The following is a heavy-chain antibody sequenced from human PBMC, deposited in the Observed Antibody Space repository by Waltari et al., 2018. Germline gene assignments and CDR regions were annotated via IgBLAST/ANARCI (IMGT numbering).Heavy chain of an antibody. CDR1: GSTFSISL. V-gene: IGHV3-48*01. Sequence: EVQLVESGGGLVQPGGSLRRSCAASGSTFSISLMNSVRQAPGKGLEWVSYISSSSSTIYYADSVKGRFTISRDNAKNSLYLQMNSLRAEDTAVYYCAREVGRVDYWGQGTLVTVSS. J-gene: IGHJ4*02. CDR2: ISSSSSTI. CDR3: AREVGRVDY. D-gene: IGHD2-2*01.